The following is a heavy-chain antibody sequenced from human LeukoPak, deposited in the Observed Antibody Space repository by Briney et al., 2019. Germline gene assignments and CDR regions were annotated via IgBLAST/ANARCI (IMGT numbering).Heavy chain of an antibody. V-gene: IGHV4-34*01. D-gene: IGHD3-16*02. CDR2: INHSGST. J-gene: IGHJ4*02. Sequence: SETLSLTCAVYGGSFSGYYWSWIRQPPGKGLEWIGEINHSGSTNYNPSLKSRVTISLDTSKNQFSLKLTSVTATDTAVYYCAKLRPLYRPGWADVDHWGQGTLVTVSS. CDR1: GGSFSGYY. CDR3: AKLRPLYRPGWADVDH.